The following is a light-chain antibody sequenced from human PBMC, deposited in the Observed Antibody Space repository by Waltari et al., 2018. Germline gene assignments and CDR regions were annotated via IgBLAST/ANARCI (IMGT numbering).Light chain of an antibody. CDR3: HLYGTSLSWA. CDR1: QSVWGSF. CDR2: ETS. Sequence: EIILTQSPGTLSLSPGERVSLSCRASQSVWGSFLAWYQQKPGQAPRLLIYETSTRATGIPDRFRASGSGTDFTLSIRSLEPEEFAVYYCHLYGTSLSWAFGQGTKVEVK. V-gene: IGKV3-20*01. J-gene: IGKJ1*01.